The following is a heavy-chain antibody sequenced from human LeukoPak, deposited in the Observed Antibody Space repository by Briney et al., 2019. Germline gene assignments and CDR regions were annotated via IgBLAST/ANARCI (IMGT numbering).Heavy chain of an antibody. J-gene: IGHJ3*02. CDR2: ISASGGST. CDR3: AKGFYDNSASGVFDI. V-gene: IGHV3-23*01. CDR1: GFTFSSFA. D-gene: IGHD3-22*01. Sequence: GGSLRLSCAVSGFTFSSFATSWVRQAPGKGLEWVSGISASGGSTYYADSVKGRFTISRDNSKNTLYLQMNSLRAEDTAVYYCAKGFYDNSASGVFDIWGQGTMVTVSS.